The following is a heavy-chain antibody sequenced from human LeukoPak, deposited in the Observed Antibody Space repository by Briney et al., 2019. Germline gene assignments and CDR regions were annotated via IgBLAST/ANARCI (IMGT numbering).Heavy chain of an antibody. CDR3: ERVLATDYDFWSGPYYYYYMDV. V-gene: IGHV4-34*01. CDR1: GGSFSGYY. Sequence: PSETLSLTCAVYGGSFSGYYWSWIRQPPGKGLEWIGEITHSGSTNYNPSLKSRVTISVDTSKNQFSLKLSSVTAADTAVYYCERVLATDYDFWSGPYYYYYMDVGGKGTTVTVSS. J-gene: IGHJ6*03. D-gene: IGHD3-3*01. CDR2: ITHSGST.